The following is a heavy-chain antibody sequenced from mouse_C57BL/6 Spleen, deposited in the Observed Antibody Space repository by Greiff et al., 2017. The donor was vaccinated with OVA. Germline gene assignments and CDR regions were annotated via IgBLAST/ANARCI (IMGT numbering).Heavy chain of an antibody. CDR2: IDPETGGT. Sequence: QVQLQQSGAELVRPGASVTLSCKASGYTFTDYEMHWVKQTPVHGLEWIGAIDPETGGTAYNQKFKGKAILTADKSSSTAYMELRSLTSEDAAVYYCTRGDGNDVGSDYWGQGTTLTVSS. V-gene: IGHV1-15*01. CDR3: TRGDGNDVGSDY. J-gene: IGHJ2*01. D-gene: IGHD2-2*01. CDR1: GYTFTDYE.